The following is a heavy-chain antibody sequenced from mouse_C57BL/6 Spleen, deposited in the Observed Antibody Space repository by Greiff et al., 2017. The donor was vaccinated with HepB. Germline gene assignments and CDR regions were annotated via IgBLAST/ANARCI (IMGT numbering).Heavy chain of an antibody. J-gene: IGHJ4*01. CDR2: IIPNNGGT. CDR1: GYTFTDYY. CDR3: ASNWDGYAMDY. D-gene: IGHD4-1*01. V-gene: IGHV1-26*01. Sequence: EVQLQQSGPELVKPGASVKISCKASGYTFTDYYMNWVKQSHGKSLEWIGDIIPNNGGTSYNQKFKGKATLNVDKSSSTAYMELRSLTSEDSAVEYCASNWDGYAMDYWGQGTSVTVSS.